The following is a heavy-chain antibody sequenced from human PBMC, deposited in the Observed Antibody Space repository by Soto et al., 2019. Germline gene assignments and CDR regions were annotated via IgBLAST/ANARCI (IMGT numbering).Heavy chain of an antibody. D-gene: IGHD1-26*01. CDR1: GFSVSSNY. J-gene: IGHJ5*02. CDR2: VSDVERA. CDR3: ARPHSAAFAWAAES. V-gene: IGHV3-53*01. Sequence: EVRLVASGGGLIQPGGSLRLSCVVSGFSVSSNYMSWVRQAPGKGLEWVTVVSDVERANYADSVKGRCTVSRDISKRTVFLQMNSLRAEDTAVYYCARPHSAAFAWAAESWGQGTLVIVSS.